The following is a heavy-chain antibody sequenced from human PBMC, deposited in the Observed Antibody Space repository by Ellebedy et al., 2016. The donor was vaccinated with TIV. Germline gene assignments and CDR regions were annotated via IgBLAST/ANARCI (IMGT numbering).Heavy chain of an antibody. CDR2: INPSGGGT. V-gene: IGHV1-46*01. Sequence: AASVKVSCKASGGTFSSYAISWVRQAPGQGLEWMATINPSGGGTSNAEKFQGRVTMTGDTSTSTVYMEMRSLRSEDTAVYYCARRGSPGAFDIWGQGTMVTVSS. D-gene: IGHD1-26*01. CDR1: GGTFSSYA. J-gene: IGHJ3*02. CDR3: ARRGSPGAFDI.